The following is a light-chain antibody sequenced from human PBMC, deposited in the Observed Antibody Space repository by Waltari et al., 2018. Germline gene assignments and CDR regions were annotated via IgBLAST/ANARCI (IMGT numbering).Light chain of an antibody. CDR3: QQSRQWPRRT. Sequence: EIVMTQSPVTMSVSPGEGVTLSCTASEGVGTDVAWYRHKPGQPPRLLIYVGSTRATGVPARISGSGSGTDFSLTISSLESEDFAFYYCQQSRQWPRRTFGQGTKLE. J-gene: IGKJ2*01. V-gene: IGKV3D-15*01. CDR1: EGVGTD. CDR2: VGS.